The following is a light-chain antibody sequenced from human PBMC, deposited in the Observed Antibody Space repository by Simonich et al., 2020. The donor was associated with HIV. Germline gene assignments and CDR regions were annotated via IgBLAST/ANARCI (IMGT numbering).Light chain of an antibody. CDR1: QSVSSN. J-gene: IGKJ1*01. Sequence: ETVMTQSPATLSVSPGERAILSCRASQSVSSNLAWYQQKPGQAPRLLIYGASIRATAFPARFSGSGSGTEFTLTISSLQSEDFAVYYCQQYNNWPPWTFGQGTKVEIK. CDR3: QQYNNWPPWT. V-gene: IGKV3-15*01. CDR2: GAS.